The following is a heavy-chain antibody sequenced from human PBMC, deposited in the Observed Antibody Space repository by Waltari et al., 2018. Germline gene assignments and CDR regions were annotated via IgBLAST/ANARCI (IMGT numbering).Heavy chain of an antibody. D-gene: IGHD3-16*01. CDR1: GFSLSSYGVG. V-gene: IGHV2-5*02. CDR3: AHRRGNTIWDAGYFDY. CDR2: IYWDDDK. Sequence: QITLKESGPTLVNPTQTLTLTCTFSGFSLSSYGVGVGWIRQPPGKTLECLALIYWDDDKRYNPSRESRLTSAKDTSKNQVVLTTTNMDPVDTATYYCAHRRGNTIWDAGYFDYWGQGALVTVSS. J-gene: IGHJ4*02.